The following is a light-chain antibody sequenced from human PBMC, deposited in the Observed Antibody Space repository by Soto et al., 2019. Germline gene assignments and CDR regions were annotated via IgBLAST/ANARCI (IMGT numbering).Light chain of an antibody. CDR3: SSYTTSNTPLYV. Sequence: QSALTQPASVSGSPGQSITISCTGTSSDTTGYNYVSWYQQHPGKAPKLMIYEVSNRPSGVSNRFSGSQSGNTASLTISGLQAEDEPNYYCSSYTTSNTPLYVFGTGTKVTVL. V-gene: IGLV2-14*01. CDR2: EVS. CDR1: SSDTTGYNY. J-gene: IGLJ1*01.